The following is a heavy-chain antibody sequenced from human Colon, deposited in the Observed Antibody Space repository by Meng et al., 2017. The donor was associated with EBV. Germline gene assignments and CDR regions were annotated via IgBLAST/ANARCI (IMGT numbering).Heavy chain of an antibody. CDR1: GGSFSGYY. D-gene: IGHD3-22*01. CDR2: INHSGST. J-gene: IGHJ4*02. CDR3: ARQAPYYFDSSGRFDY. V-gene: IGHV4-34*01. Sequence: QEQLQQWGAGLLKPSXTLSLTCAVYGGSFSGYYWSWIRQPPGKGPKWIGEINHSGSTNYNPSLKSRVTISVDTSKNQFSLKMRSVTAADTAVYYCARQAPYYFDSSGRFDYWGQGTLGTVSS.